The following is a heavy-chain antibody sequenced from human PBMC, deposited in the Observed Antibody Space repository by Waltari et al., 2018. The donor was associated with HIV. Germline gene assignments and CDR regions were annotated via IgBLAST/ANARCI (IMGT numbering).Heavy chain of an antibody. Sequence: EVRLVESGGGLVQPGGSRRLSCASSGFTLSRYWMHWVRQAPGKGRVWVSRINSDGSTTSYADSVKGRFTISRDNAKNTLYLQMNSLRAEDTAVYYCAKGGANPIDFWGQGTLVTVSS. CDR2: INSDGSTT. CDR1: GFTLSRYW. J-gene: IGHJ4*02. D-gene: IGHD1-26*01. CDR3: AKGGANPIDF. V-gene: IGHV3-74*01.